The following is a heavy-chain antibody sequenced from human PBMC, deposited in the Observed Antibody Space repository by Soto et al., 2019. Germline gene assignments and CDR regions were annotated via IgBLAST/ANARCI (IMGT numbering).Heavy chain of an antibody. CDR3: ASTGEAPEVDGSGRGDAFDI. CDR1: GGVFSLYG. Sequence: QVQLVQSGAEVQRPGSSVRVSCKASGGVFSLYGFSWVRQVPGHGPEWVGGILPISGTANYAQKYQGRVTITVEKSTSTGYMELNSLTYEDTAVYYCASTGEAPEVDGSGRGDAFDIWGPGTKVTVSS. V-gene: IGHV1-69*06. J-gene: IGHJ3*02. D-gene: IGHD1-26*01. CDR2: ILPISGTA.